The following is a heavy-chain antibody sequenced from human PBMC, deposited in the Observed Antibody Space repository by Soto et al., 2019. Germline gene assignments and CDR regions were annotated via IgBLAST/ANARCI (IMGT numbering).Heavy chain of an antibody. J-gene: IGHJ6*02. Sequence: QVQLVESGGGVVQPGRSLRLSCAASGFTFSSYAMHWVRQAPGKGLEWVAVISYDGSNKYYADSVKGRFTICRDNSKNTLYLQMNSLRAEDTAVYYCASAFNDYGDYGGWDYYYGMDVWGQGTTVTVSS. CDR3: ASAFNDYGDYGGWDYYYGMDV. V-gene: IGHV3-30-3*01. CDR1: GFTFSSYA. D-gene: IGHD4-17*01. CDR2: ISYDGSNK.